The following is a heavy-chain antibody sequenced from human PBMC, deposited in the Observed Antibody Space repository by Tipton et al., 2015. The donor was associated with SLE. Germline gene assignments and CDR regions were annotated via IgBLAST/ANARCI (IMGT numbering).Heavy chain of an antibody. D-gene: IGHD1-1*01. CDR3: ARSTNWNSAAYYFDL. CDR2: IFFSGNT. Sequence: LSLTCSVSGAPISRHYWTWIRQPPGKGLGWIGYIFFSGNTKYNPSLNSRITMSIDTSKDQFSLRLTSVTAADTAIYYCARSTNWNSAAYYFDLWGQGTLVTVSS. V-gene: IGHV4-59*11. CDR1: GAPISRHY. J-gene: IGHJ4*02.